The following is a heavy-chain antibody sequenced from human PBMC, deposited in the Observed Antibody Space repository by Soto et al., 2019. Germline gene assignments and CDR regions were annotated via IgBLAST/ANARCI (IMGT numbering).Heavy chain of an antibody. Sequence: EVQLVESGGGLVQSGRSLRLSCAASGFTFDDYAMHWVRQAPGKGLEWVSGITWNSGSIDYADSVKGRFTISRDNAKNSLYLQMNSLRIEDTALYYCAQDRSLGYCPGGNCYSGSYLQRWGQGPLVTVSS. V-gene: IGHV3-9*01. CDR3: AQDRSLGYCPGGNCYSGSYLQR. CDR1: GFTFDDYA. J-gene: IGHJ1*01. D-gene: IGHD2-15*01. CDR2: ITWNSGSI.